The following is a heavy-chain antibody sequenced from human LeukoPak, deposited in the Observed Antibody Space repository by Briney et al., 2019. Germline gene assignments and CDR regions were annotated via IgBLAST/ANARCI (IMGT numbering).Heavy chain of an antibody. Sequence: GASVKVSCKASGYTFTSYYMHWVREAPGQGLEWMGIINPSGGSTSYAQKFQGRVTMTRDMSTSTVYMELSSLRSEDTAVYYCARDYSSSGYYRGYYYYYYMDVWGKGTTVTVSS. D-gene: IGHD3-22*01. CDR3: ARDYSSSGYYRGYYYYYYMDV. J-gene: IGHJ6*03. CDR1: GYTFTSYY. V-gene: IGHV1-46*01. CDR2: INPSGGST.